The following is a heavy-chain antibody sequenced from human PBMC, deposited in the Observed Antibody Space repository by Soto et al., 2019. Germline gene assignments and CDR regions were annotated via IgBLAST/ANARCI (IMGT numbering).Heavy chain of an antibody. V-gene: IGHV4-30-4*01. Sequence: SETLSLTCTVSGGSISSGDYYWSWIRQPPGKGLEWIGYIYYSGSTYYNPSLKSRVTISVDTSKNQFSLKLSSVTAADTAVYYCARGLLWFGELPLYYFDYWGQGTLVTVSS. CDR2: IYYSGST. CDR1: GGSISSGDYY. CDR3: ARGLLWFGELPLYYFDY. D-gene: IGHD3-10*01. J-gene: IGHJ4*02.